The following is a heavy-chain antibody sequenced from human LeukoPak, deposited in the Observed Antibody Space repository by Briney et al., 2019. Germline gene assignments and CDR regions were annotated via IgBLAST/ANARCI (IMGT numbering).Heavy chain of an antibody. CDR2: IYYTGRT. CDR3: ARARGYSYANDY. D-gene: IGHD6-13*01. V-gene: IGHV4-39*01. Sequence: PGGSLRLSCAASGFTFSSYAMSWVRQPPGKGLEWIGSIYYTGRTHYNPSLNSRVTISADTSKNQFSLKLSSVTAADTAVYYCARARGYSYANDYWGQGSLVTVSS. CDR1: GFTFSSYA. J-gene: IGHJ4*02.